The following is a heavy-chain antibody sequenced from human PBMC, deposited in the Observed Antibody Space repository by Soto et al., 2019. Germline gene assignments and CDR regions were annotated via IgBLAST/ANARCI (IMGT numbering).Heavy chain of an antibody. CDR3: ARVRGGDTHVFDF. J-gene: IGHJ4*02. CDR2: MYHPGST. V-gene: IGHV4-39*01. D-gene: IGHD3-10*01. CDR1: GDSIPRSGFY. Sequence: QLHLHESGPGLVKPSETLSLSCSVSGDSIPRSGFYGAWIRRPPGKELELIGSMYHPGSTYYKPSLERRLTMSVDTSKSQFSLRLTSMTAADAGVYFCARVRGGDTHVFDFWGQGARVTVSS.